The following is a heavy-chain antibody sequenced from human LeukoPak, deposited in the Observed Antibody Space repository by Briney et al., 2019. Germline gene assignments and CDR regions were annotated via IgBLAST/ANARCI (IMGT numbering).Heavy chain of an antibody. V-gene: IGHV3-30-3*01. CDR1: GFTFSSYA. CDR3: ARGPGMYSGNDYDFDY. CDR2: IAYDGSNK. Sequence: GGSLRLSCAASGFTFSSYAMHCVRQAPGKGLXXXXXIAYDGSNKYYADSVKGRFTISRDNSKNTLYLQINSLRPEDTAVYYCARGPGMYSGNDYDFDYWGQGTLVTVSS. D-gene: IGHD5-12*01. J-gene: IGHJ4*02.